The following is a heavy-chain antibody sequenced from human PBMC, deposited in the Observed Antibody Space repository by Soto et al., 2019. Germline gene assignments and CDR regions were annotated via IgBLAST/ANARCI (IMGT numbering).Heavy chain of an antibody. D-gene: IGHD3-16*01. CDR2: ISPYTGNT. J-gene: IGHJ6*01. V-gene: IGHV1-18*01. Sequence: QVQLVQSGDEVKKPGASVKVSCKASGYIFVNYGIAWVRQAPRQGLEWMGWISPYTGNTHSASKVQGRLTITTDTSASTAYMDLGSLTSEDTAVYYCVMVDNYVTPTPRDGWGQGTTVTVSS. CDR3: VMVDNYVTPTPRDG. CDR1: GYIFVNYG.